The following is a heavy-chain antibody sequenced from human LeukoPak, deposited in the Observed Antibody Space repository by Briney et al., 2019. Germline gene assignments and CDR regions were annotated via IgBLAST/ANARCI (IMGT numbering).Heavy chain of an antibody. CDR2: IYYSGST. D-gene: IGHD2/OR15-2a*01. Sequence: SETLSLTCTVSGGSISSSSYYWGWIRQPPGKGLEWIGSIYYSGSTYYNPSLKSRVTISVDTSKNQFSLKLSSVTAADTAVYYCARPPLYDWFDPWGQGTLVTVSS. J-gene: IGHJ5*02. V-gene: IGHV4-39*07. CDR1: GGSISSSSYY. CDR3: ARPPLYDWFDP.